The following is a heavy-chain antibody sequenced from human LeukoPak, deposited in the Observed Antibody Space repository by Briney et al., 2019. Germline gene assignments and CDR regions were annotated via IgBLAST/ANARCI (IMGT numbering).Heavy chain of an antibody. CDR2: INSDGSRT. Sequence: GGSLRLSCAASGFTFSTYWTHWVRQAPGKGLVWVSRINSDGSRTTYADSVKGRFTISRDNAKNTLYLQMNSLRTEDTAVYYCARPETQYSSGLDGFDIWGQGTMVTVSS. CDR3: ARPETQYSSGLDGFDI. J-gene: IGHJ3*02. CDR1: GFTFSTYW. V-gene: IGHV3-74*01. D-gene: IGHD6-19*01.